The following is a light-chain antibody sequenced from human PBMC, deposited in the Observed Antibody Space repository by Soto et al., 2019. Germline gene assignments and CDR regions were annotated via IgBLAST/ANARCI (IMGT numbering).Light chain of an antibody. Sequence: DIQMTQSPSSLSASVGDRVTITCRASQSIRSYLNWYQQKRGKAPKLLIYAASSLQSGVPSWFSGSGSGTDFTLTISSLQPEDIATYFCQQSYSTPPGDLNTFGQGTKVEIK. J-gene: IGKJ2*01. CDR1: QSIRSY. CDR3: QQSYSTPPGDLNT. CDR2: AAS. V-gene: IGKV1-39*01.